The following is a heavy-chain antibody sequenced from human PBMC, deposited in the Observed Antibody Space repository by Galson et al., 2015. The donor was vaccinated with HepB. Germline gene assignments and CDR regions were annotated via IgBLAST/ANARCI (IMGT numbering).Heavy chain of an antibody. J-gene: IGHJ4*02. CDR2: ISAYTGNT. CDR1: GYTFTSYG. Sequence: SVKVSCKASGYTFTSYGVSWVRQAPGQGLEWMGWISAYTGNTNYAQKPQGRVTMTTDTSTSTAYMELRSLRSDDTAVYYCARVCTGYSYGYSAAVFFDYWGQGTLVTVSS. D-gene: IGHD5-18*01. CDR3: ARVCTGYSYGYSAAVFFDY. V-gene: IGHV1-18*04.